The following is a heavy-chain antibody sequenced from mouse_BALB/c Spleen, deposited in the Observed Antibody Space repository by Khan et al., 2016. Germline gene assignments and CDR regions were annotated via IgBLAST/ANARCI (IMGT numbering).Heavy chain of an antibody. Sequence: QVQLKQSGTELPRPGASVKLSCKASGYTFTDYYLHWVKQRTGQGLEWLGEIFPGSGSTYYNEKFKGKASLTPDTSSSPAYMQLSSLTSEDSAVYFCARSYYGYFAMDYWGHGASVTVSS. CDR3: ARSYYGYFAMDY. D-gene: IGHD1-2*01. J-gene: IGHJ4*01. CDR1: GYTFTDYY. V-gene: IGHV1-77*01. CDR2: IFPGSGST.